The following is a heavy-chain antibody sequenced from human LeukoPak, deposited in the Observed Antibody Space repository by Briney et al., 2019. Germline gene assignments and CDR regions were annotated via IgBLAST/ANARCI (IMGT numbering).Heavy chain of an antibody. CDR2: ISAYNGNT. CDR3: ARGYGDYEYYYFDY. J-gene: IGHJ4*02. CDR1: GYTFTGYY. Sequence: ASVKVSCKASGYTFTGYYMHWVRQAPGQGLEWMGWISAYNGNTNYAQKLQGRVTMTTDTSTSTAYMELRSLRSDDTAVYYCARGYGDYEYYYFDYWGQGTLVTVSS. D-gene: IGHD4-17*01. V-gene: IGHV1-18*04.